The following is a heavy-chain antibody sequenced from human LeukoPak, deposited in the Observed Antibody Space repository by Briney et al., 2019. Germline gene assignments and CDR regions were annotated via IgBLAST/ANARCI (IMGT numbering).Heavy chain of an antibody. Sequence: SETLSLTCTVSGGSISSSSYYWSWIRQPPGKGLEWIAYIYYSGSTNYNPSLKSRVTISVDTSKNQFSLKLSSVTAADTAVYYCARLIGTTATSFFDYWGQGTLVTVSS. CDR2: IYYSGST. V-gene: IGHV4-61*05. J-gene: IGHJ4*02. D-gene: IGHD4-17*01. CDR3: ARLIGTTATSFFDY. CDR1: GGSISSSSYY.